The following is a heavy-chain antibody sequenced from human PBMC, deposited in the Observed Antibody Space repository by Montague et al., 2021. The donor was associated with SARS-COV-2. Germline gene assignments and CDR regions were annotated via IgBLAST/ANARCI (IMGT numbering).Heavy chain of an antibody. CDR1: GFTFSSYG. CDR2: IWYDGSNK. D-gene: IGHD3-3*01. V-gene: IGHV3-33*01. Sequence: SLRLSCAASGFTFSSYGMHWVRQAPGKGLEWVAVIWYDGSNKYYADSVKGRFTISRDKSKNTLYLQMNSLRAEDTAVCYCARSKGVVISGVCDYWGQGTLVTVSS. J-gene: IGHJ4*02. CDR3: ARSKGVVISGVCDY.